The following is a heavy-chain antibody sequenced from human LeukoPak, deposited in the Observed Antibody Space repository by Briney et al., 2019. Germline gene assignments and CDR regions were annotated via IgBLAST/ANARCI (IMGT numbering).Heavy chain of an antibody. CDR2: ISSSSSYI. Sequence: GGSLRLSCAASGFTFSSYSMNWVRQAPGKGLEWVSSISSSSSYIYYADSVKGRFTISGDNAKNSLYLQMNSLRAEDTAVYYCARDLVAGTLNYWGQGTLVTVSS. V-gene: IGHV3-21*01. CDR3: ARDLVAGTLNY. J-gene: IGHJ4*02. CDR1: GFTFSSYS. D-gene: IGHD6-19*01.